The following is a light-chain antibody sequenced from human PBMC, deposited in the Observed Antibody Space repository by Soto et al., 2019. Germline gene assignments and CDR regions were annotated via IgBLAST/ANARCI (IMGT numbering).Light chain of an antibody. Sequence: DIQMTQYPSTLSASVGDRVTITCRASQSISSWLAWYQQKPGKAPKLLIHGASSLQSGVPSRFSGSGSGTDFTLTISSLQPDDFAAYYCQQYSSSSWTFGQGTKVDI. CDR3: QQYSSSSWT. CDR1: QSISSW. J-gene: IGKJ1*01. V-gene: IGKV1-5*01. CDR2: GAS.